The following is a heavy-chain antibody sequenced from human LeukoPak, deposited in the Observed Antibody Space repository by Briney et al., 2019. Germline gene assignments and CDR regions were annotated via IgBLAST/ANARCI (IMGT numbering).Heavy chain of an antibody. Sequence: PSETLSLTRAVYGGSFSGYYRSWIRQPPGKGLEWIGEINHSGSTNYNPSLKSRVTISVDTSKNQFSLKLSSVTAADTAVYYCWSYDFWSGFSDFDYWGQGTLVTVSS. CDR1: GGSFSGYY. V-gene: IGHV4-34*01. J-gene: IGHJ4*02. CDR2: INHSGST. D-gene: IGHD3-3*01. CDR3: WSYDFWSGFSDFDY.